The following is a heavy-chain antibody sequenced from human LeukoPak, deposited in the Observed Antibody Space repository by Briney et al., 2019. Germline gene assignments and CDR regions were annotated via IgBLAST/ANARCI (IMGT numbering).Heavy chain of an antibody. J-gene: IGHJ4*02. CDR2: IYYSGST. Sequence: PSETLSLTCTVSGGSISSYYWSWIRQPPGKGLEWIGYIYYSGSTNYNPSLKSRVTISVDTSKNQFSLKLSSVTAADTAVYYCARAIAAAGVSGYWGQGTLVTVSS. CDR1: GGSISSYY. V-gene: IGHV4-59*08. CDR3: ARAIAAAGVSGY. D-gene: IGHD6-13*01.